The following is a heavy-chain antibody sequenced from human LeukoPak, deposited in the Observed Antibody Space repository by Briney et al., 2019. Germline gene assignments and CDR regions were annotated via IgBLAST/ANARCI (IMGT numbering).Heavy chain of an antibody. CDR1: GYTFTSYD. V-gene: IGHV1-8*01. D-gene: IGHD2-21*02. CDR2: MNSNSGNT. CDR3: ARGIEMVTAGEYYFDY. J-gene: IGHJ4*02. Sequence: ASVKVSCKASGYTFTSYDINWVRQATGQGLEWMGWMNSNSGNTGYAQKFQGRVTMTRNTSISTAYMELSSLRSEGTAVYYCARGIEMVTAGEYYFDYWGQGTLVTVSS.